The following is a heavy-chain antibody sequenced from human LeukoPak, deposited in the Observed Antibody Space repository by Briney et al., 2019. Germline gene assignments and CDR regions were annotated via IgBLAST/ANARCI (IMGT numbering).Heavy chain of an antibody. D-gene: IGHD1-26*01. J-gene: IGHJ5*02. CDR1: GGSFSDYY. V-gene: IGHV4-34*01. CDR2: INHSGST. Sequence: SGTLSLTCAVYGGSFSDYYWSWIRQPPGKGLEWIGEINHSGSTNYNPSLKSRVTISVDTSKNQFPLKLNSVTAADTAVYYFSGGSFGIVGATGRWFDPWGQGTLVTVSS. CDR3: SGGSFGIVGATGRWFDP.